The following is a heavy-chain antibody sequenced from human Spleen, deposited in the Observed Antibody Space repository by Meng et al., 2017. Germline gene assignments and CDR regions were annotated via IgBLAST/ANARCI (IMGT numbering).Heavy chain of an antibody. Sequence: QVQLVESGGGLVKPGGSLRLSCAASGFTFSDYYMSWIRQAPGKGLEWVSSISSNAAGTYYADSVKGRFTISRDNSKNTLFLQMNSLRAEDTALYYCATSNPVFDYWGQGALVTVSS. CDR2: ISSNAAGT. CDR3: ATSNPVFDY. V-gene: IGHV3-11*01. CDR1: GFTFSDYY. J-gene: IGHJ4*02.